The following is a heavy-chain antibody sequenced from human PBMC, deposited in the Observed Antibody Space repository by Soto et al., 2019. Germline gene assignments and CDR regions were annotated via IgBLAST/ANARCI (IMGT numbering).Heavy chain of an antibody. V-gene: IGHV3-23*01. Sequence: EVQLLESGGGLVQPGGSLRLSCAASGFTFSSYAMSWVRQAPGKGLEWVSAISGSGGRTYYADSVKGRFTISRDNSKNTLFLQMNSLRAEDTAVYYCAKKVAGSEPFQHWGQGTLVTVSS. J-gene: IGHJ1*01. CDR3: AKKVAGSEPFQH. D-gene: IGHD6-19*01. CDR1: GFTFSSYA. CDR2: ISGSGGRT.